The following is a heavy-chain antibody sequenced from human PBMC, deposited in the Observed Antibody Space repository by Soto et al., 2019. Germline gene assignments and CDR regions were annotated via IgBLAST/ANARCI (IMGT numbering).Heavy chain of an antibody. D-gene: IGHD2-21*01. J-gene: IGHJ5*02. CDR3: VTSGTARLLRHSWFDT. CDR1: GFTFNTYD. V-gene: IGHV3-21*01. Sequence: EVQLVESGGGLVKPGGSLRLTCAASGFTFNTYDMNWVRQAPGKGLEWVSSITTTSAYIYYADSLKGRIPIPRDNAKNALFLQTTSLTAEDTAVYYCVTSGTARLLRHSWFDTWGQGTMVTVSS. CDR2: ITTTSAYI.